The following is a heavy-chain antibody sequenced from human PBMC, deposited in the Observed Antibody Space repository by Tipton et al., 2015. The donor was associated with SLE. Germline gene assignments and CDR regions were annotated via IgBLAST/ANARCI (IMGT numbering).Heavy chain of an antibody. Sequence: TLSLTCTVSGGSISSSSYYWGWIRQPPGKGLEWIGYIYYSGSTNYNPSLKSRVTISVDTSKNQFSLKLSSVTAADTAVYYCARAPTSYFGVVNDAFDIWGQGTMVTVSS. V-gene: IGHV4-61*05. CDR2: IYYSGST. CDR1: GGSISSSSYY. J-gene: IGHJ3*02. D-gene: IGHD3-3*01. CDR3: ARAPTSYFGVVNDAFDI.